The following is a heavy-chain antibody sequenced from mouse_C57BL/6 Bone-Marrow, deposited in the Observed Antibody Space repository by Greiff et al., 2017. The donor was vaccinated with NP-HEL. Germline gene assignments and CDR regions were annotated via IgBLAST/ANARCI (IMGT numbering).Heavy chain of an antibody. D-gene: IGHD4-1*01. CDR1: GFSFNTYA. Sequence: EVHLVESGGGLVQPKGSLKLSCAASGFSFNTYAMNWVRQAPGKGLEWVARIRSKSNNYATYYADSVKDRFTISRDDSESMLYLQMNHLKTEDTAMYYCVRQSLGPYYAMDYWGQGTSVTVSS. V-gene: IGHV10-1*01. CDR2: IRSKSNNYAT. CDR3: VRQSLGPYYAMDY. J-gene: IGHJ4*01.